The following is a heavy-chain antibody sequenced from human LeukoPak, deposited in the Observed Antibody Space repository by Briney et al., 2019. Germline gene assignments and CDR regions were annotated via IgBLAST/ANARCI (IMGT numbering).Heavy chain of an antibody. V-gene: IGHV1-8*01. CDR1: GYTFTSYD. CDR2: MNPNSGNT. Sequence: ASVKVSCKASGYTFTSYDINWVRQATGQGLEWMGWMNPNSGNTGHAQKFQGRVTMTRNTSISTAYMELSSLRSEDTAVYYCARLDSSGYYQLPRYGMDVWGQGTTVTVSS. J-gene: IGHJ6*02. CDR3: ARLDSSGYYQLPRYGMDV. D-gene: IGHD3-22*01.